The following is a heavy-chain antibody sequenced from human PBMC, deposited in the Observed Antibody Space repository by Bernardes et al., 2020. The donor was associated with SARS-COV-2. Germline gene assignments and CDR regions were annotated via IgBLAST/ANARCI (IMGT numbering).Heavy chain of an antibody. J-gene: IGHJ6*04. CDR1: GGSISSGGYY. V-gene: IGHV4-31*03. Sequence: SETLSLTCTVSGGSISSGGYYWSWIRQHPGKGLEWIGYIYYSGSTYYNPSLKSRVTISVDTSKNQFSLKLSSVTAADTAVYYCARVKQLSNDDYYYYGMDEGGEGTAVTVAA. CDR2: IYYSGST. D-gene: IGHD6-13*01. CDR3: ARVKQLSNDDYYYYGMDE.